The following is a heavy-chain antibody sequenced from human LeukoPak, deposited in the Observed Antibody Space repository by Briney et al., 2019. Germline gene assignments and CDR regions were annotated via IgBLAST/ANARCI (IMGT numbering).Heavy chain of an antibody. CDR2: IYYSGST. D-gene: IGHD5-24*01. J-gene: IGHJ4*02. CDR3: ATGRNGYNPDY. V-gene: IGHV4-59*11. CDR1: GGSISSHY. Sequence: PSETLSLTCTVSGGSISSHYRSWIRQPPGKGLEWIGYIYYSGSTNYNPSLKSRVTISVDTSKNQFSLKLSSVTAADTAVYYCATGRNGYNPDYWGQGTLVTVSS.